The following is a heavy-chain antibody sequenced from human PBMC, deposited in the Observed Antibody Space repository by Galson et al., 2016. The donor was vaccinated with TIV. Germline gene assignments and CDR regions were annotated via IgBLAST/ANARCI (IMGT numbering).Heavy chain of an antibody. V-gene: IGHV2-70*04. J-gene: IGHJ4*02. CDR3: ARINVGDYGSESYYNLGNFDS. CDR2: IDWDDDK. D-gene: IGHD3-10*01. CDR1: GFSLSTSGMR. Sequence: PALVKPTQTLTLTCTFSGFSLSTSGMRVSWIRQPPGKALEWLARIDWDDDKFYSTSLRTRLTISKDTSKNQVVLTMTNMDPVDTATYYCARINVGDYGSESYYNLGNFDSWGQGTLVTVSS.